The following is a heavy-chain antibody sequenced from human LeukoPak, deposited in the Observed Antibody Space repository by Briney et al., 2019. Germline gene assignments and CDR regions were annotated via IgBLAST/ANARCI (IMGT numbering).Heavy chain of an antibody. V-gene: IGHV4-59*01. Sequence: SETLSLTCTVSGGSISDYSWSWIRQPPGKGLEWIGNIYYSGSANHNPSLKSRVTISRDTPKNQFSLKLTSVTTADTAVYYCARAGGVKTAALDLDYWGQGTLVTVSS. CDR1: GGSISDYS. CDR2: IYYSGSA. CDR3: ARAGGVKTAALDLDY. J-gene: IGHJ4*02. D-gene: IGHD6-25*01.